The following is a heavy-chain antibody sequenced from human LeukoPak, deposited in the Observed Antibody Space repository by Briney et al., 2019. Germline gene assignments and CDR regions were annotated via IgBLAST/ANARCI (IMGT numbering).Heavy chain of an antibody. V-gene: IGHV3-7*01. CDR1: GFTSSSYW. J-gene: IGHJ4*02. CDR2: IKQDGSEK. CDR3: ASLSTVTTPFFDY. Sequence: GGSLRLSCAASGFTSSSYWMSWVRQAPGKGLEWVANIKQDGSEKYYVDSVKGRFTISRDNAKNSLYLRMNSLRAEDTAVYYCASLSTVTTPFFDYWGQGTLVTVSS. D-gene: IGHD4-17*01.